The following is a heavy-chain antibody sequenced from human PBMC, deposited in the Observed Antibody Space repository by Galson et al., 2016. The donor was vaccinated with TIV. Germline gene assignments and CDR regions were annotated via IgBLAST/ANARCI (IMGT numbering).Heavy chain of an antibody. V-gene: IGHV1-2*06. D-gene: IGHD3-22*01. CDR2: INPNSGGS. J-gene: IGHJ4*02. Sequence: SVKVSCKASGYSFNAYFIHWVRQAPGQGLEWMGRINPNSGGSNSAQKFQGRVTMTSDTSISTAYMELSGLTSDDTAVYYCAQAFYYDSSAYYFHFWGQGTLVSVSS. CDR3: AQAFYYDSSAYYFHF. CDR1: GYSFNAYF.